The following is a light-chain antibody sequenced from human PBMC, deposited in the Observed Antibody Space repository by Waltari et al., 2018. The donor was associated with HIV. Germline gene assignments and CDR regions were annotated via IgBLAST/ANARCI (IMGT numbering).Light chain of an antibody. Sequence: EIVLTQSPDTLSVSPGQSATLSCRASQSISASQLAWYQQKPGQAPRLAIYGASTRATGIPDRFSGSGSGTDFALTISRLEPEDSAVFYCQQYGRSPITFGLGTRLEIK. CDR3: QQYGRSPIT. J-gene: IGKJ5*01. CDR2: GAS. CDR1: QSISASQ. V-gene: IGKV3-20*01.